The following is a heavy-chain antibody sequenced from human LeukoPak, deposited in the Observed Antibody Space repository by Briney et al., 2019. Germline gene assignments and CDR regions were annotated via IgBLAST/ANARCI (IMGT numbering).Heavy chain of an antibody. CDR3: AKGSGSYYGKFAF. CDR1: GFDFSNSA. J-gene: IGHJ1*01. D-gene: IGHD1-26*01. Sequence: GGSLRLSCEASGFDFSNSAVHWVRQAPGEGLEWVAVIWYTGVFRSYAQSVEGRFTISRDNSRNTAFLQMSSLRDEDTAVYYCAKGSGSYYGKFAFWGQGSLVAVS. V-gene: IGHV3-33*06. CDR2: IWYTGVFR.